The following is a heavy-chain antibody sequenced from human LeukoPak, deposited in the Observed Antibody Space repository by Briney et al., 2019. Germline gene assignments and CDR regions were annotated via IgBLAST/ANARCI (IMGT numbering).Heavy chain of an antibody. J-gene: IGHJ3*02. CDR1: GGTFSSYT. V-gene: IGHV1-69*02. D-gene: IGHD5-18*01. CDR3: ARTPMVSPNRRGAFDI. Sequence: ASVKVSCKASGGTFSSYTISWVRQAPGQGLEWMGRIIPILGIANYAQKFQGRVTITADKSTSTACMELSSLRSEDTAVYYCARTPMVSPNRRGAFDIWGQGTMVTVSS. CDR2: IIPILGIA.